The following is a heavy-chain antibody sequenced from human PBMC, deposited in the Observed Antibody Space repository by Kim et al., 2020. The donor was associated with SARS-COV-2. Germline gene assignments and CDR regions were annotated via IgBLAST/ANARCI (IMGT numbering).Heavy chain of an antibody. D-gene: IGHD5-12*01. Sequence: NDYAASVRSRISINADTSKNEFSLQLKSVTPEDTAVYYCARGWLRSPFDYWGQGTLVTVSS. CDR3: ARGWLRSPFDY. J-gene: IGHJ4*02. V-gene: IGHV6-1*01. CDR2: N.